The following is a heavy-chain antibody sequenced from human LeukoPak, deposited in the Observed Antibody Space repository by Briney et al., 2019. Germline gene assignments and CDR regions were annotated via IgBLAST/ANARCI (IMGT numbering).Heavy chain of an antibody. V-gene: IGHV3-53*01. CDR2: IYNDGRT. J-gene: IGHJ4*02. Sequence: PGGSLRLSCAASGLTVSISYMSWVRQAPGKGLEWVSVIYNDGRTYYADSVKSRFTISRDNSKNTLHFQMNSLRVEDTAVYYCARGIGRSWSLGNWGQGTLVTVSS. D-gene: IGHD6-13*01. CDR1: GLTVSISY. CDR3: ARGIGRSWSLGN.